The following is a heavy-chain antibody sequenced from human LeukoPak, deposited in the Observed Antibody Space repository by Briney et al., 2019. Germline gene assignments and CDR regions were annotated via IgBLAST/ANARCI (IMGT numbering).Heavy chain of an antibody. CDR3: ATPGNPFDY. Sequence: SETLSLTCTVSGGSISTSNYYWGWIRQPPGKGLEWIGNIFYSGSTYYSPSLRSRVTISVDTSKNQFSLKLSSVTAADTAVYYCATPGNPFDYWGQGTLVTVSS. CDR1: GGSISTSNYY. V-gene: IGHV4-39*07. J-gene: IGHJ4*02. D-gene: IGHD3-10*01. CDR2: IFYSGST.